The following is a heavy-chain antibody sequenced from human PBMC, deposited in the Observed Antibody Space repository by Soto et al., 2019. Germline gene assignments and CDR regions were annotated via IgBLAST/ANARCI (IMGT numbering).Heavy chain of an antibody. CDR1: GFTFSSYA. CDR3: ARRDGYTFDY. Sequence: EVQLVESGGGLVQPGGSLRLSCAASGFTFSSYAMHWVRQAPGKGLEYVSAISSNGGSTYYANSVKGRFTISGDNSKNTLYLQMGSLRAEDMAVYYCARRDGYTFDYWGQGTLVTVSS. CDR2: ISSNGGST. J-gene: IGHJ4*02. D-gene: IGHD5-12*01. V-gene: IGHV3-64*01.